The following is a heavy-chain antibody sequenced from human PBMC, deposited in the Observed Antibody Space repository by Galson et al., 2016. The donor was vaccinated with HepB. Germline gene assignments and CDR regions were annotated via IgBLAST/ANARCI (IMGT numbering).Heavy chain of an antibody. CDR2: IWYDGSSK. CDR1: GLTFSNYA. V-gene: IGHV3-33*03. D-gene: IGHD3-10*01. Sequence: SLRLSCPASGLTFSNYAMHWVRQAPGKGLEWVAVIWYDGSSKYYIDSVKGRFTISRDNAKNSLYLQMNSLRAEDTALYYCAKDMTTMVRGVMHYWGQGTLVTVSS. CDR3: AKDMTTMVRGVMHY. J-gene: IGHJ4*02.